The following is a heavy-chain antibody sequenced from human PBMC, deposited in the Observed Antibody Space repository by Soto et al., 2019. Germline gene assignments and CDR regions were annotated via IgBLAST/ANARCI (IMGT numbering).Heavy chain of an antibody. Sequence: PGGSLRLSCAASGFTFSSYSMNWVRQAPGKGLEWVSSISSSSSYIYYADSVKGRFTISRDNAKNSLYLQMNSLRAEDTAVYYCAKDPLNELYYDSSGYLEGPFDYWGQGTLVTVSS. CDR1: GFTFSSYS. J-gene: IGHJ4*02. CDR2: ISSSSSYI. V-gene: IGHV3-21*01. D-gene: IGHD3-22*01. CDR3: AKDPLNELYYDSSGYLEGPFDY.